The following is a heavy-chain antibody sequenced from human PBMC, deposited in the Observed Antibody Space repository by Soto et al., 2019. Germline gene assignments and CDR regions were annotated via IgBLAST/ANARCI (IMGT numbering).Heavy chain of an antibody. J-gene: IGHJ6*02. Sequence: EVHLVESGGGLIQPGGSLRLSCAASGFTVGNNYMTWVRQAPGKGLEWVSLVYSHGATYYADSVKGRFTISRDSSKNTFYLQLNSLSAEATAMYYCTTSPRVGVWGQGTTVTVSS. CDR3: TTSPRVGV. V-gene: IGHV3-53*01. D-gene: IGHD3-10*01. CDR2: VYSHGAT. CDR1: GFTVGNNY.